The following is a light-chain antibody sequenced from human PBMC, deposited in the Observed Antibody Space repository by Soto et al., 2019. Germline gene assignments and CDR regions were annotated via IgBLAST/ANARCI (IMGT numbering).Light chain of an antibody. CDR3: SSYTTTSTLV. Sequence: QSALTQPASVSGSPGQSITIACTGTNRDVGSYNLVSWYQKRPGEAPKLIISEVRNRPSGISYRFTGSKSGNTASLTISGLQAEDVADYYCSSYTTTSTLVFGGGTKLTVL. V-gene: IGLV2-14*01. CDR1: NRDVGSYNL. J-gene: IGLJ3*02. CDR2: EVR.